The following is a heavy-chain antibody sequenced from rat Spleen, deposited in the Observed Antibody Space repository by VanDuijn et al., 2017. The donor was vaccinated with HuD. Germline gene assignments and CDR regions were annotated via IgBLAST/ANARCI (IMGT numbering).Heavy chain of an antibody. Sequence: EVQLVESGGGLVQPGRSMKLSCADSGFTFGAYGMAWIRQSPSKGLEWVATIGYDGRWIYYRDSVKGRITISSDNAKTTLYLQMDSLRSEDTTTYYCTRHDYSGVITNWFAYWGQGTLVTVSS. CDR3: TRHDYSGVITNWFAY. V-gene: IGHV5-29*01. D-gene: IGHD4-4*01. CDR1: GFTFGAYG. CDR2: IGYDGRWI. J-gene: IGHJ3*01.